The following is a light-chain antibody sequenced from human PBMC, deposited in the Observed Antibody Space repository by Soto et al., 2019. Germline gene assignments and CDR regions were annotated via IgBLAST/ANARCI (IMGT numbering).Light chain of an antibody. Sequence: EIVLTQSPATLSLSPGERATLSCRASQSVSRYLAWYQQKPGQAPRLLIYDASNRATGIPARFSGSGSGTDFTLTISSLDAEDFAVYYCQQRSNWPLTFGGGTKVEIK. V-gene: IGKV3-11*01. CDR1: QSVSRY. CDR3: QQRSNWPLT. J-gene: IGKJ4*01. CDR2: DAS.